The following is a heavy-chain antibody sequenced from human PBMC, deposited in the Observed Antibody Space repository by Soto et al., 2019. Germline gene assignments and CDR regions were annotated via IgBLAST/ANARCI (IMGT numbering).Heavy chain of an antibody. Sequence: ASVKVSCKASGYTFTSYDINWVRQATGQGLEWMGWMNPNSGNTGYAQKFQGRVTMTRNTSISTAYMELSSLRSEDTAVYYCARGREVVRGVRLNYYYYYMDVWGKGTTVTVSS. D-gene: IGHD3-10*01. V-gene: IGHV1-8*01. CDR3: ARGREVVRGVRLNYYYYYMDV. CDR1: GYTFTSYD. J-gene: IGHJ6*03. CDR2: MNPNSGNT.